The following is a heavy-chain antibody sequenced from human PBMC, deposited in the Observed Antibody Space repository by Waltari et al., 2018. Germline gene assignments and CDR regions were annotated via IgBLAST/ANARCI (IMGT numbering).Heavy chain of an antibody. CDR3: ASFGGSYFFDH. Sequence: EAQLVESGGGLVQSGGSLRLSCAGSRFTFSNFEMNWVRQAPGKGLEWISYISSTGMNTYYADSVKGRFTISRDNAKNSLYLQMNSLRAEDTAVYYCASFGGSYFFDHWGQGTLVTVSS. V-gene: IGHV3-48*03. CDR2: ISSTGMNT. J-gene: IGHJ4*02. CDR1: RFTFSNFE. D-gene: IGHD1-26*01.